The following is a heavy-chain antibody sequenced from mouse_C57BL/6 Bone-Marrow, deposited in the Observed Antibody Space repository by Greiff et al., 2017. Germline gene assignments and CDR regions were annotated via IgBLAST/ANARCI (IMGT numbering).Heavy chain of an antibody. Sequence: DVKLVESGGDLVKPGGSLKLSCAASGFTFSSYGMSWVRQTPDKRLEWVATISSGGSYTYYPDSVKGRFTISRDNAKNTLYLQISSLKSEDTAMYYCARHRSMDYWGQGTSVTVSS. CDR3: ARHRSMDY. V-gene: IGHV5-6*02. CDR1: GFTFSSYG. J-gene: IGHJ4*01. CDR2: ISSGGSYT.